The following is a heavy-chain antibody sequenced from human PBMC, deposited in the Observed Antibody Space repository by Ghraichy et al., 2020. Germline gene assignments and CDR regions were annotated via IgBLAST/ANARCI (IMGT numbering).Heavy chain of an antibody. V-gene: IGHV1-69*10. CDR2: IIILLGTT. CDR3: ATTGEGQVLRLLEWLMPPHY. D-gene: IGHD3-3*01. Sequence: SVKVSCKASGGTFNSLAINWVRQAPGQGLEWMGGIIILLGTTRYAQKFQDRVTLTADKSTTTVYMELSSLRSEDTAMYYCATTGEGQVLRLLEWLMPPHYWGQGTLVTVSS. CDR1: GGTFNSLA. J-gene: IGHJ4*02.